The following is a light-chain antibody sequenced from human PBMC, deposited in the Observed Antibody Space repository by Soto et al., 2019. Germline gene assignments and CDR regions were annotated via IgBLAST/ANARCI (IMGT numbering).Light chain of an antibody. J-gene: IGKJ1*01. Sequence: DIQMTQSPSTLSASVGDRVTITCRASQSISSWLAWYQQKPGKAPKLLIYMASSLESGVPSRFSGSGSGTEFTLTISSLQPDDFATYYCQQYNSFWTFGQGTKVDI. CDR3: QQYNSFWT. CDR2: MAS. V-gene: IGKV1-5*03. CDR1: QSISSW.